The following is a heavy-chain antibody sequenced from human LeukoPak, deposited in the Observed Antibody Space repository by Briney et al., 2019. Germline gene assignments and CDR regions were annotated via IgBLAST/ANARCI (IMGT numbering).Heavy chain of an antibody. J-gene: IGHJ4*02. V-gene: IGHV3-7*01. CDR2: IRPDGGQE. CDR3: ATSSDWAFDH. CDR1: GFTFRNSW. D-gene: IGHD6-19*01. Sequence: GGSLRLFCAASGFTFRNSWMTWVRQSPGKGLEWGANIRPDGGQEQYADSLEGRITISRDNVRNSLFLQLNSLRTEDTAVYFCATSSDWAFDHWGQGTLVTVSS.